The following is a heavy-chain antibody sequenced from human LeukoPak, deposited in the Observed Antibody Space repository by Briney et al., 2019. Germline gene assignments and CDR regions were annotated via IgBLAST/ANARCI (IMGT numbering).Heavy chain of an antibody. V-gene: IGHV4-34*01. CDR2: INHSGST. CDR1: GGSFSSYY. CDR3: ARGSLRGGYVWGSYRPVWFDP. Sequence: PSETLSLTCAVYGGSFSSYYWSWIRQPPGKGLEWIGEINHSGSTNYNPSLKSRVTISVDTSKNQFSLKLSSVTAADTAVYYCARGSLRGGYVWGSYRPVWFDPWGQGTLVTVSS. D-gene: IGHD3-16*02. J-gene: IGHJ5*02.